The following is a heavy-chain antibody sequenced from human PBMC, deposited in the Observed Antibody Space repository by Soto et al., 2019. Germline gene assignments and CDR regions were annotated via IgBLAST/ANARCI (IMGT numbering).Heavy chain of an antibody. V-gene: IGHV3-23*01. CDR1: GLTFSYFA. J-gene: IGHJ6*02. Sequence: EVLLLESGGGLVQPGGSLRLSCAVSGLTFSYFAMSWVRQAPGKGLEWVSAISGSGGITYYADSVKGRFTISRDNSKNTLFLQMNSLRAEDTAVYYCALLGRSGSGRPYYYGMDVWGQGTTVTVSS. CDR3: ALLGRSGSGRPYYYGMDV. CDR2: ISGSGGIT. D-gene: IGHD3-10*01.